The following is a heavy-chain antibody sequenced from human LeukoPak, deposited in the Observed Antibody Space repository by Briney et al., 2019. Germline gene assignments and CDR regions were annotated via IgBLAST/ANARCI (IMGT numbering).Heavy chain of an antibody. V-gene: IGHV4-59*08. CDR1: GGSISSYY. J-gene: IGHJ3*02. D-gene: IGHD6-13*01. CDR2: IYYSGST. CDR3: ARLIRIAAAAPLDAFDI. Sequence: TSETLSLTCTVSGGSISSYYWSWIRQPPGKGLEWIGYIYYSGSTNYNPSLKSRVTISVDTSKNQFSLKLSSVTAADTAVYYCARLIRIAAAAPLDAFDIWGQGTMVTVSS.